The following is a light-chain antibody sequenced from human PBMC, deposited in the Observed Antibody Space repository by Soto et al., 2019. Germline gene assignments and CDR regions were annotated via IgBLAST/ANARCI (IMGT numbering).Light chain of an antibody. CDR1: QSIGTS. V-gene: IGKV1-39*01. Sequence: DIQMTQSPSSLSASAGDRVTITCRAGQSIGTSLNFYQQKPGKAPKLLIYIASSLQTGVPSRFSGSGSGTHFSLTISSLQPEDLATYFCQQSYSPPWTFGQGTKVDIK. CDR2: IAS. CDR3: QQSYSPPWT. J-gene: IGKJ1*01.